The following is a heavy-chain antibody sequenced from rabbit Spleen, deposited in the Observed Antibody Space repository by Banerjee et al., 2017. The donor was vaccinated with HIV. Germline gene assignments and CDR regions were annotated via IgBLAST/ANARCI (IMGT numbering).Heavy chain of an antibody. J-gene: IGHJ4*01. V-gene: IGHV1S45*01. Sequence: QQQLEESGGGLVQPGGSLTLTCTASGFSFSSTYWICWVRQAPGKGLEWIGYIDPVFGSAYYASWVNGRFSISRENTQNTVSLQLNSLTAADTATYFCARGGGLWGPGTLVTVS. CDR3: ARGGGL. CDR2: IDPVFGSA. CDR1: GFSFSSTYW.